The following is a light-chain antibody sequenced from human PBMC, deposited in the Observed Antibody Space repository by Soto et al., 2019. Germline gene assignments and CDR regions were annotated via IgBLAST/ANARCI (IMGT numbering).Light chain of an antibody. Sequence: QSALTQHASVSGSPGQSITISCTGTSSDVGGYNYVSWYQQHPGKAPKLMIYDVSNRPSGVSNRFSGSKSGNTASLTISGLQAEDEADYYCSSYTSSSTLPYVFGTGTKLTVL. V-gene: IGLV2-14*01. CDR1: SSDVGGYNY. CDR2: DVS. CDR3: SSYTSSSTLPYV. J-gene: IGLJ1*01.